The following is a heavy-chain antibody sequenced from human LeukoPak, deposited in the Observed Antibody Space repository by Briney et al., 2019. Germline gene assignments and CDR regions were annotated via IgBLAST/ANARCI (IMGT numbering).Heavy chain of an antibody. CDR3: ARLRRYYYYYMDV. Sequence: SETLSLTCAVSGGSISSSNWWSWVRPPPGKGLEWIGEINHSGSTNYSPSLKSRVTISVDTSKNQFSLKLSSVTAADTAVYYCARLRRYYYYYMDVWGKGITVTISS. J-gene: IGHJ6*03. CDR1: GGSISSSNW. V-gene: IGHV4-4*02. D-gene: IGHD1-14*01. CDR2: INHSGST.